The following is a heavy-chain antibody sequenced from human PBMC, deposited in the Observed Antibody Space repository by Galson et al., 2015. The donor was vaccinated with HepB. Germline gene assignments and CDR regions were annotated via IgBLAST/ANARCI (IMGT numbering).Heavy chain of an antibody. J-gene: IGHJ3*02. CDR1: GYTFTSYY. CDR2: INPSGGST. V-gene: IGHV1-46*01. CDR3: ARTTGFRDAFDI. D-gene: IGHD1-1*01. Sequence: SVKVSCKASGYTFTSYYMHWVRQAPGQGLEWMGIINPSGGSTSYAQKFQGRVTVTRDTSTSTVYMELSSLRSEDTAVYYCARTTGFRDAFDIWGQGTMVTVSS.